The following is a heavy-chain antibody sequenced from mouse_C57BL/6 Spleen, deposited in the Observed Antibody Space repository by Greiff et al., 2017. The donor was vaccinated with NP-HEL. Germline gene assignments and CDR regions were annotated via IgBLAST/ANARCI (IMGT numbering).Heavy chain of an antibody. CDR1: GYSFTSYY. CDR3: ARFLDYAMDY. V-gene: IGHV1-66*01. J-gene: IGHJ4*01. CDR2: IYPGSGNT. Sequence: VKLMESGPELVKPGASVKISCKASGYSFTSYYIHWVKQRPGQGLEWIGWIYPGSGNTKYNEKFKGKATLTADTSSSTAYMQLSSLTSEDSAVYYCARFLDYAMDYWGQGTSVTVSS.